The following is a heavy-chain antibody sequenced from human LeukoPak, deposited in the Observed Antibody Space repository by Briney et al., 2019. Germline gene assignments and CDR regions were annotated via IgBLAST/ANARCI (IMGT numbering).Heavy chain of an antibody. CDR2: ISDNGGSK. Sequence: PGGSLRLSCAASGFTFSSYAMSWVRQAPGKGLEWVSAISDNGGSKYYADSVKGRFTISRDNSKNTLYLQMNSLGAEDTAVYYCAKYRYDWYAFDIWGQGTMVTVSS. D-gene: IGHD3-3*01. CDR1: GFTFSSYA. CDR3: AKYRYDWYAFDI. V-gene: IGHV3-23*01. J-gene: IGHJ3*02.